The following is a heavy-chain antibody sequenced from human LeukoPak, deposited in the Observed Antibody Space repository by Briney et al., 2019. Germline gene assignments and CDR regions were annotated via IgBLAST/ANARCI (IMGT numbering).Heavy chain of an antibody. CDR3: ARDHGGIVVVTLVNWFDP. Sequence: ASVKVSCKASGYTFTSYGISWVRRAPGQGLEWMGWISAYNGNTNYAQKLQGRVTMTTDTSTSTAYMELRSLRSDDTAVYYCARDHGGIVVVTLVNWFDPWGQGTLVTVSS. D-gene: IGHD3-22*01. J-gene: IGHJ5*02. CDR2: ISAYNGNT. CDR1: GYTFTSYG. V-gene: IGHV1-18*01.